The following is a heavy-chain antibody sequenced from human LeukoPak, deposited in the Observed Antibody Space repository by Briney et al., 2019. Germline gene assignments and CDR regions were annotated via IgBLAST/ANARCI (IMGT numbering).Heavy chain of an antibody. V-gene: IGHV4-59*08. J-gene: IGHJ4*02. CDR1: GGSISSYY. D-gene: IGHD6-13*01. Sequence: PSETLSLTCTVSGGSISSYYWSWIRQPPGKGLEWIGYICYSGSTSYNPSLKSRVTISVDTSKNQFSLKLSSVTAADTAVYYCAACTGYSSSCLDYWGQGTLVTVSS. CDR3: AACTGYSSSCLDY. CDR2: ICYSGST.